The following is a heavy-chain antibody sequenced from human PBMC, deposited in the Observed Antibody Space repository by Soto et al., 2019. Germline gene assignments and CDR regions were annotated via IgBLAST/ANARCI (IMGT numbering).Heavy chain of an antibody. CDR2: IYYSGST. J-gene: IGHJ6*02. CDR1: GGSISSYY. Sequence: SETLSLTCTVSGGSISSYYWSWIRQPPGKGLEWIGYIYYSGSTNYNPSLKSRVTISVDTSKNQFSLKLSSVTAADTAVYYCARGFRDDFWSGYTYYYYYYGMDVWGQGTTVTVSS. V-gene: IGHV4-59*01. CDR3: ARGFRDDFWSGYTYYYYYYGMDV. D-gene: IGHD3-3*01.